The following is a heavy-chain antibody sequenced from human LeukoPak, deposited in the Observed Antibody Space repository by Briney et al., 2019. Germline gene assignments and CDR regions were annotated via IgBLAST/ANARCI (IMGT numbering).Heavy chain of an antibody. CDR1: GYTFTSYG. D-gene: IGHD3-3*01. Sequence: GASVKVSCKASGYTFTSYGISWVRQAPGQGLEWMGWISAYNGNTNYAQKLQGRVTVTTDTPTSTAYMELRSLRSDDTAAYYCARGLITIFGVVTRGPDYWGQGTLVTVSS. J-gene: IGHJ4*02. CDR2: ISAYNGNT. CDR3: ARGLITIFGVVTRGPDY. V-gene: IGHV1-18*01.